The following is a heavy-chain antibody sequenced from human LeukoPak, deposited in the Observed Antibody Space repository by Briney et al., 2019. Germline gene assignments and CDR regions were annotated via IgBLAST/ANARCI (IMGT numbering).Heavy chain of an antibody. D-gene: IGHD3-10*01. Sequence: GSLRLSCAASGFTFSSYGMSWVRQAPGKGLEWVSGISGSGGSTYYADSVKGRFTISRDNSKNTLYLQMNSLRAEDTAVYYCAKEDVLLWFGELLSGNFDYWGRGTLVTVSS. CDR1: GFTFSSYG. J-gene: IGHJ4*02. CDR2: ISGSGGST. V-gene: IGHV3-23*01. CDR3: AKEDVLLWFGELLSGNFDY.